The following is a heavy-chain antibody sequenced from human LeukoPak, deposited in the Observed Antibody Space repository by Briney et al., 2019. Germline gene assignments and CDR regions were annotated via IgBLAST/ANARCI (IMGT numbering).Heavy chain of an antibody. CDR1: GGTFSSYA. CDR2: IIPIFGTA. D-gene: IGHD5-18*01. J-gene: IGHJ4*02. Sequence: ASVKVSCKASGGTFSSYAISWVRQAPGQGLEWMGGIIPIFGTANYAQEFQGRVTITTDESTSTAYMELSSLRSEDTAVYYCARAEYSYALWGYWGQGTLVTVSS. CDR3: ARAEYSYALWGY. V-gene: IGHV1-69*05.